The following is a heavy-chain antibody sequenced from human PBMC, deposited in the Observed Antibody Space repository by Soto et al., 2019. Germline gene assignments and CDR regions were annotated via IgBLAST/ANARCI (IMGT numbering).Heavy chain of an antibody. J-gene: IGHJ4*02. Sequence: SVKVSCKASGGTFSSYAISWVRQAPGQGLEWMGGIIPIFGTANYAQKLQGRVTMTTDTSTSTAYMELRSLRSDDTAVYYCASGSSSWPFDYWGQGTLVTVSS. D-gene: IGHD6-13*01. CDR3: ASGSSSWPFDY. CDR2: IIPIFGTA. V-gene: IGHV1-69*05. CDR1: GGTFSSYA.